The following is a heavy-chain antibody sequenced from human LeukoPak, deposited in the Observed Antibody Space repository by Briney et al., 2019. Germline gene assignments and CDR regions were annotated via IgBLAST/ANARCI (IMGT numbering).Heavy chain of an antibody. CDR1: GYSFTDYW. J-gene: IGHJ4*02. CDR2: IYPGDSDT. Sequence: GESLKISCKGSGYSFTDYWIGWVRQMPGKGLEWRGIIYPGDSDTRYSPSFRGQVTISADKSISTAYLQWRSLKASDTAMYYCARASGDFWSGYTFDYWGQGTLVTVSS. CDR3: ARASGDFWSGYTFDY. V-gene: IGHV5-51*01. D-gene: IGHD3-3*01.